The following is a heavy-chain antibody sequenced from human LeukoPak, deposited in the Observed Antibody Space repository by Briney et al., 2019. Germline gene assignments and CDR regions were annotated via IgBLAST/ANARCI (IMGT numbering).Heavy chain of an antibody. Sequence: GGSLRLSCAASGFTVSSNYMSWVRQAPGKGLEWVSVIYSGGSTYYADSAKGRFTISRDNSKNTLYLQMNSLRAEDTAVYYCARYSRSNFDYWGQGTLVTVSS. V-gene: IGHV3-53*01. CDR2: IYSGGST. CDR1: GFTVSSNY. J-gene: IGHJ4*02. D-gene: IGHD6-13*01. CDR3: ARYSRSNFDY.